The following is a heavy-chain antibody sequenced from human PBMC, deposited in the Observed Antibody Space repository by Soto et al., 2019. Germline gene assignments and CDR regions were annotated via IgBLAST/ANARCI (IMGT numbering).Heavy chain of an antibody. CDR3: ARDMDSSVYFVKLFEP. Sequence: QVRLVESGGGVVQPGRSLRLSCTASGFSFSSYAMYWFRQPPGKGLEWVAVISHDGINKHYADSVKGRVTVSSDNSNHSLDVQLSRLTGEDTAMYYCARDMDSSVYFVKLFEPWGQGTLVTVSS. V-gene: IGHV3-30-3*01. CDR2: ISHDGINK. D-gene: IGHD6-19*01. J-gene: IGHJ5*02. CDR1: GFSFSSYA.